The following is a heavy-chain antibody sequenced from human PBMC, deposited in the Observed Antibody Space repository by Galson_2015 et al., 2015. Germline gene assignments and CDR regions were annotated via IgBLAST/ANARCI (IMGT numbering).Heavy chain of an antibody. D-gene: IGHD3-3*01. Sequence: QSGAEVTKPGESLRISCKGSGSAFPNYWISWVRQKPGEGLEWMGRIDPRDSFTGYSPSFQGHFTISADNSISTAYMRWSSMKASDTAMYYCERRSGYHDLWGQGNLVTVSS. J-gene: IGHJ4*02. CDR3: ERRSGYHDL. V-gene: IGHV5-10-1*01. CDR2: IDPRDSFT. CDR1: GSAFPNYW.